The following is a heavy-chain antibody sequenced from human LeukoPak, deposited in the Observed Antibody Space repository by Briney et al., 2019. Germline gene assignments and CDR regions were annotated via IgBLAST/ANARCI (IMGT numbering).Heavy chain of an antibody. CDR2: IRYDGSNK. J-gene: IGHJ5*02. V-gene: IGHV3-33*06. CDR3: AKGLSSWFNWFDP. D-gene: IGHD6-13*01. CDR1: GFTFSSYG. Sequence: QPGRSLRLSCAASGFTFSSYGMHWVRQAPGKGLERVAVIRYDGSNKYYADSVKGRFTISRDNSKNTLYLQMNSLRAEDTAVYYCAKGLSSWFNWFDPWGQGTLVTVSS.